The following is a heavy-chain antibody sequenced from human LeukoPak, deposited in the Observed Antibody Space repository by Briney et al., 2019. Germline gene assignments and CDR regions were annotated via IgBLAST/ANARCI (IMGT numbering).Heavy chain of an antibody. Sequence: SVKVSCKASGGTFSTYAISWVRQAPGQGLEWMGGIIPIFGTANYAQKFQGRVTITTDESTSTAYMELSSLRSEDTAVYYCARPRMVRGYPLDPWGQGTLVTVSS. CDR2: IIPIFGTA. D-gene: IGHD3-10*01. V-gene: IGHV1-69*05. J-gene: IGHJ5*02. CDR3: ARPRMVRGYPLDP. CDR1: GGTFSTYA.